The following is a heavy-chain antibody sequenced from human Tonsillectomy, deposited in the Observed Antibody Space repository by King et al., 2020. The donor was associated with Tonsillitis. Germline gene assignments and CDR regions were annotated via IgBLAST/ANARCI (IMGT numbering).Heavy chain of an antibody. CDR1: GFTFRFYV. Sequence: VQLVESGGGLVQPGGSLRLSCSASGFTFRFYVMSWVRQAPGKGLDLVLAISAGGNTYYPDSVKGRFTISRDNSKNTLYLQMNSLTAEDTAVYYCAKGDYTFGGVEFWGQGTLVTVSS. D-gene: IGHD3-16*01. J-gene: IGHJ4*02. CDR3: AKGDYTFGGVEF. CDR2: ISAGGNT. V-gene: IGHV3-23*04.